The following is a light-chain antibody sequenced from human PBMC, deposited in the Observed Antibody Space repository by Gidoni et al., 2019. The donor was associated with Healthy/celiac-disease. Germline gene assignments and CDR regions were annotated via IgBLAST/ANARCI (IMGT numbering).Light chain of an antibody. V-gene: IGKV2-28*01. CDR1: QSLLHSNGYNY. Sequence: DLVLTPSPLSLPVTPGEPASISCRSIQSLLHSNGYNYLDWYLQKPGHAPQLLLYLGSNRASGVPDRCSGSGSGTDFKMKISRVEAEDVGVYYCMQAIQSWTFGQGTKVEIK. CDR3: MQAIQSWT. CDR2: LGS. J-gene: IGKJ1*01.